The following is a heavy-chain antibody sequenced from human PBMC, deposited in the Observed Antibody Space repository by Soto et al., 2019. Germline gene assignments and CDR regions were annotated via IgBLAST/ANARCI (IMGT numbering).Heavy chain of an antibody. V-gene: IGHV3-30*04. CDR2: ISYDGSNK. CDR3: AKARWELHVHDAFDI. CDR1: GFTFSSYA. J-gene: IGHJ3*02. D-gene: IGHD1-26*01. Sequence: PGGSLRLSCAASGFTFSSYAMHWVRQAPGKGLEWVAVISYDGSNKYYADSVKGRFTISRDNSKNTLYLQMNSLRDEDTAVYYCAKARWELHVHDAFDIWGQGTMVTVSS.